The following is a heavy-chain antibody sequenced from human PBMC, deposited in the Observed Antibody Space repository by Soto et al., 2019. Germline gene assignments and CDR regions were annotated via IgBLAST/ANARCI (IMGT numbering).Heavy chain of an antibody. Sequence: SETLSLTCTVSGGSISSSSYYWGWIRQPPGKGLEWIGSIYYSGSTYYNPSLKSRVTISVDTSKNQCSLKLSSLTAADTAVYYCARQPLYYDILTGSSRDKYYFDYWGQGTLVTVSS. J-gene: IGHJ4*02. CDR3: ARQPLYYDILTGSSRDKYYFDY. CDR1: GGSISSSSYY. V-gene: IGHV4-39*01. CDR2: IYYSGST. D-gene: IGHD3-9*01.